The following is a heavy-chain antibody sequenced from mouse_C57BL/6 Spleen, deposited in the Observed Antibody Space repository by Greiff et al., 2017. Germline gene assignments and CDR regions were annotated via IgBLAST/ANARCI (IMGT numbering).Heavy chain of an antibody. CDR2: INPSSGYT. J-gene: IGHJ4*01. CDR1: GYTFTRSW. Sequence: VQLQQSGAELAKPGASVKLSCQASGYTFTRSWMHWVKQRPGQGLEWLGYINPSSGYTKYNQKFKYKATWTADKASSTADMQLSSRTYEDSAVYYCASPWEAMDYWGQGTSVTVSS. V-gene: IGHV1-7*01. D-gene: IGHD4-1*01. CDR3: ASPWEAMDY.